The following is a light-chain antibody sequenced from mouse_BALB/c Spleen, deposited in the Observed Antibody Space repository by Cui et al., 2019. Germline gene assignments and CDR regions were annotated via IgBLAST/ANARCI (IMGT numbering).Light chain of an antibody. V-gene: IGKV4-68*01. CDR1: STVSY. CDR3: QQWSSNPRT. J-gene: IGKJ1*01. CDR2: LTS. Sequence: QIVLTQSPALMSASPGEKVTMTCSAISTVSYMYWYQQKPRSSPKPWIYLTSNLASGVPARFSGSGSGTSYSLTISSMEAEDAATYYCQQWSSNPRTFGGGTKLEIK.